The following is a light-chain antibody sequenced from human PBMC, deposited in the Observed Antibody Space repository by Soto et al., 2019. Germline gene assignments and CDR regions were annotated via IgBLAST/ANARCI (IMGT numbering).Light chain of an antibody. CDR3: QDYYYRAPWK. CDR1: QSVSSN. V-gene: IGKV3-15*01. J-gene: IGKJ1*01. CDR2: RAT. Sequence: EIVMTQSPATLSVSPGERATLSCRASQSVSSNLAWYQQKPGQAPRLLIYRATTRATGIPARFSGSGPGTEFTLSISRPESENFAVYFCQDYYYRAPWKFGQGTKVEIK.